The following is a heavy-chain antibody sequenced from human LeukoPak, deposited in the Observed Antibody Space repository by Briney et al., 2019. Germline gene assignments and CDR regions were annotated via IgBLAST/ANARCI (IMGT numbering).Heavy chain of an antibody. CDR3: ARVMTMDSSGYYYPTLDY. D-gene: IGHD3-22*01. CDR1: GFTFSSYG. V-gene: IGHV3-48*04. J-gene: IGHJ4*02. CDR2: ISSSGSTI. Sequence: GGSLRLSCAASGFTFSSYGMNWVRQAPEKGPEWVSYISSSGSTIYYADSVKGRFTISRDNAKNSLYLQMNSLRAEDTAVYYCARVMTMDSSGYYYPTLDYWGQGTLVTVSS.